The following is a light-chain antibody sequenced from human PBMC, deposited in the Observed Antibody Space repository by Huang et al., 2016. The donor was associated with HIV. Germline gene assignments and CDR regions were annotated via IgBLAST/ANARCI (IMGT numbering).Light chain of an antibody. CDR2: DAS. V-gene: IGKV3-11*01. J-gene: IGKJ5*01. CDR1: QSVVN. CDR3: QQRNSWPPIT. Sequence: EIVLTQSPATLSLSPGERPTLSCRASQSVVNLAWYQYRPGQAPRLLIYDASNRASGIPARFSGSGSGTDFTLTVNILQPEDSAVYYCQQRNSWPPITFGQGTRLEIK.